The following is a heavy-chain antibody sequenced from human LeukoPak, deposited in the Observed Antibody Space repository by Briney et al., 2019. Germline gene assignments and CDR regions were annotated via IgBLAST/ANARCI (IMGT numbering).Heavy chain of an antibody. Sequence: ASVKVSRKASGYTLTSNYMHWVRQAPGQGLEWMGWINPNSGGTNYAQKFQGRVTMTRDTSISTAYMELSRLRSDDTAVYYCARVGATSGEGRIDYWGQGTLVTVSS. CDR2: INPNSGGT. J-gene: IGHJ4*02. V-gene: IGHV1-2*02. D-gene: IGHD1-26*01. CDR1: GYTLTSNY. CDR3: ARVGATSGEGRIDY.